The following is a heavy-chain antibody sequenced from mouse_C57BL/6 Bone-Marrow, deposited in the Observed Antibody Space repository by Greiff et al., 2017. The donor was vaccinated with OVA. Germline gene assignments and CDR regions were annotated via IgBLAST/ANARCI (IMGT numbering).Heavy chain of an antibody. CDR2: ISDGGSYT. V-gene: IGHV5-4*01. CDR1: GFTFSSHA. CDR3: ARDSLEYDPFAY. Sequence: EVKLVESGGGLVKPGGSLKLSCAASGFTFSSHAMSWVRQTPEKRLEWVATISDGGSYTYYPDNVKGRFTISRDNAKNNLYLQMSHLKSEDTAMYYCARDSLEYDPFAYWGQGTLVTVSA. D-gene: IGHD2-3*01. J-gene: IGHJ3*01.